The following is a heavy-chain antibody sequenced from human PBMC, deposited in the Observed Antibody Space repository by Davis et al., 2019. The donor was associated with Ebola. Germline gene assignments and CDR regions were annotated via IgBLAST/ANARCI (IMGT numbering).Heavy chain of an antibody. CDR3: AREMATYPLDY. CDR2: INHSGST. Sequence: SQTLSLTCAVYGGSFSGYYWSWIRQPPGKGLAWIGEINHSGSTNYNPSLKSRVTISVDTSKNQFSLKLSSVTAADTAVYYCAREMATYPLDYWGQGTLVTVSS. CDR1: GGSFSGYY. D-gene: IGHD5-24*01. J-gene: IGHJ4*02. V-gene: IGHV4-34*01.